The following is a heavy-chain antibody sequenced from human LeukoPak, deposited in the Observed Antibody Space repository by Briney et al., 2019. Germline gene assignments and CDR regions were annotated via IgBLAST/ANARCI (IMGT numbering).Heavy chain of an antibody. V-gene: IGHV4-61*08. D-gene: IGHD3-9*01. J-gene: IGHJ5*02. CDR3: ARLRVYDILTGYYSYWFDP. Sequence: KTSETLSLTCTVSGGSISSGGYYWSWIRQHPGKGLEWIGYIYYSGSTNYNPSLKSRVTISVDTSKNQFSLKLSSVTAADTAVYYCARLRVYDILTGYYSYWFDPWGQGTLVTVSS. CDR2: IYYSGST. CDR1: GGSISSGGYY.